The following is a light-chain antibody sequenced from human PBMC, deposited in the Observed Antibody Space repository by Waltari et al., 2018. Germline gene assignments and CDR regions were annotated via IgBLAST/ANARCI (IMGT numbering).Light chain of an antibody. CDR3: CSYAGRNIWV. CDR1: SSDVGFYNL. Sequence: QSALTQPASVSGSPGQSITISCTGTSSDVGFYNLVSWYQQHPDKAPKLMVYEVIERPSRVFTRFSGSKSCHTASLTISGLQAEDEADYYCCSYAGRNIWVFGGGTKVTVL. CDR2: EVI. V-gene: IGLV2-23*02. J-gene: IGLJ3*02.